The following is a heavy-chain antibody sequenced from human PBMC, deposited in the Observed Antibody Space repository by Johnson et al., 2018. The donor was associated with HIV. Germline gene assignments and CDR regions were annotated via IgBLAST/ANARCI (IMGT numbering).Heavy chain of an antibody. Sequence: QVLLVESGGGVVQPGGSLRLSCAASGFTFSSYGMHWVRQAPGKGLEWVAFIRYDASNKYYADSVKGRFTISRDNSKNTLYLQMNSLRTEDTAVYYGARVRGGTGHGAFDIWGQGTMVTVSS. J-gene: IGHJ3*02. CDR1: GFTFSSYG. CDR3: ARVRGGTGHGAFDI. CDR2: IRYDASNK. V-gene: IGHV3-30*02.